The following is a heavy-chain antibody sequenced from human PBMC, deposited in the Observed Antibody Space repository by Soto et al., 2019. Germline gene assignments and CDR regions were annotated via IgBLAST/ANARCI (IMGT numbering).Heavy chain of an antibody. V-gene: IGHV1-3*01. D-gene: IGHD1-20*01. CDR1: GYTFTSYA. J-gene: IGHJ4*02. CDR2: INAGNGNT. Sequence: SVKVACKASGYTFTSYAMHWVRQAPGQRLEWMGWINAGNGNTKYSQKFQGRVTITRDTSASTAYMELSSLRSEDTAVYYCARGITLPTPLDYWGQGTLVTVSS. CDR3: ARGITLPTPLDY.